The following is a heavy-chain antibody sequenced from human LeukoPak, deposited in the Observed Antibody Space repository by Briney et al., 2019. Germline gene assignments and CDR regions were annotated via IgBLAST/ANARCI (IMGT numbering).Heavy chain of an antibody. D-gene: IGHD3-22*01. CDR2: IYYSGST. J-gene: IGHJ4*02. CDR3: ARHPTDYYDSSGLSNMIDY. Sequence: PSETLSLTCTVSGGSISSYYWSWIRQPPGKGLEWIGSIYYSGSTYYNPSLKSRVTISVDTSKNQFSLKLSSVTAADTAVYYCARHPTDYYDSSGLSNMIDYWGQGTLVTVSS. V-gene: IGHV4-39*01. CDR1: GGSISSYY.